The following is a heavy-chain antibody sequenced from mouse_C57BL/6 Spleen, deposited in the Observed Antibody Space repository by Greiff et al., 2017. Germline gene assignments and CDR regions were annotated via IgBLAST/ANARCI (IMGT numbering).Heavy chain of an antibody. Sequence: QVQLKESGAELAKPGASVKLSCKASGYTFTSYWMHWVKQRPGQGLEWIGYINPSSGYTKYNQKFKDKATLTADKSSSTAYMQLSSLTYEDSAVYYCASPNYYGSSYRGGGYYFDYWGQGTTLTVSS. D-gene: IGHD1-1*01. J-gene: IGHJ2*01. CDR1: GYTFTSYW. CDR3: ASPNYYGSSYRGGGYYFDY. V-gene: IGHV1-7*01. CDR2: INPSSGYT.